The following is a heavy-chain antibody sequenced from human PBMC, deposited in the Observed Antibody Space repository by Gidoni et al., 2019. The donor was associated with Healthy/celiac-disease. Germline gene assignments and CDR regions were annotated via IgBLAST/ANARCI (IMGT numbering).Heavy chain of an antibody. CDR2: INPSGGST. CDR1: GYTCTSYY. J-gene: IGHJ3*02. D-gene: IGHD2-21*01. Sequence: QVQLVHSGAEVHKPGASVVVSCKAVGYTCTSYYMHWVRHAPGQGLEWMGIINPSGGSTSYAQKFQSSVTMTRDTSTSAVYMELSSLRSENTAVYYCGASYDAFDIWGQGTMVTVSS. CDR3: GASYDAFDI. V-gene: IGHV1-46*01.